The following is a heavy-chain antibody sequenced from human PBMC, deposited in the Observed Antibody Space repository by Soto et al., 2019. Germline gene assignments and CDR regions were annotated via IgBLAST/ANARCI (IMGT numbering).Heavy chain of an antibody. J-gene: IGHJ4*02. CDR1: GGSFSGYY. CDR3: ARDAAYSSGTFDY. D-gene: IGHD6-19*01. CDR2: IYYSGST. Sequence: PSETLSLTCAVDGGSFSGYYWSWIRQPPGKGLEWIGYIYYSGSTNYNPSLKGRVTISVDTSKNQFSLKLSSVTAADTAVYYCARDAAYSSGTFDYWGQGTLVTVSS. V-gene: IGHV4-59*12.